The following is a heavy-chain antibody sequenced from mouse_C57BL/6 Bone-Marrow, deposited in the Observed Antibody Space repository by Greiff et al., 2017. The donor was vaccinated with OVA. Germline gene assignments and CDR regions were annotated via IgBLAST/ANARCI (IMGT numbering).Heavy chain of an antibody. CDR1: GYTFTSYW. Sequence: VQLQQPGAELVRPGSSVKLSCKASGYTFTSYWMHWVKQRPIQGLEWIGNIDPSDSETHYNQKFKDKATLTVDKSSSTAYMQLSSLTSEDSAVYYCARSSNWDLFAYWGQGTLVTVSA. CDR2: IDPSDSET. J-gene: IGHJ3*01. D-gene: IGHD4-1*01. CDR3: ARSSNWDLFAY. V-gene: IGHV1-52*01.